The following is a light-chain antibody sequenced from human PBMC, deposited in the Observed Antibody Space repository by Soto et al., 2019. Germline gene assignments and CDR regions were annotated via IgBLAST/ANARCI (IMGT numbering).Light chain of an antibody. CDR3: CAYAATYTYV. Sequence: QSALTQPASVSGSPGQSITISCTGTSSDLGSYNLVSWYQQHPGKAPKVMILQGYKRPSGVSNRFSGSKFGNTASLTISGLQAEDEAEYYCCAYAATYTYVFGTGTKVTVL. J-gene: IGLJ1*01. CDR2: QGY. V-gene: IGLV2-23*01. CDR1: SSDLGSYNL.